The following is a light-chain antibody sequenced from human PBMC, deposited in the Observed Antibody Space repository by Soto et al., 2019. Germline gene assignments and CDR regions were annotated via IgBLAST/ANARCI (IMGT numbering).Light chain of an antibody. CDR3: QKYNSAPLT. V-gene: IGKV1-27*01. CDR2: AAS. CDR1: LGISIH. J-gene: IGKJ4*01. Sequence: DIQMTQSPSSLSSSVGDRITITCRASLGISIHLAWYQQKPGKGPKLLIYAASTLQSAVPSRFSGSGSGTDFTLTISSLQPEDVATYYCQKYNSAPLTFGGGTKVEIK.